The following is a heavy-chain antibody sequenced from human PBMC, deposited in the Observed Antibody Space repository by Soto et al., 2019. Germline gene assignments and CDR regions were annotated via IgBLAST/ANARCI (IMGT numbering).Heavy chain of an antibody. D-gene: IGHD3-10*01. V-gene: IGHV3-30*18. CDR1: GFTFSSYG. J-gene: IGHJ4*02. Sequence: QVQLVESGGGVVQPGRSLRLSCAASGFTFSSYGMHWVRKYYADSVKGRFTISRDNSKNTLYLQMNSLRAEDTAVYYCAKGGHLGSADYYNPYYFEYGGKGTQFTVTS. CDR3: AKGGHLGSADYYNPYYFEY.